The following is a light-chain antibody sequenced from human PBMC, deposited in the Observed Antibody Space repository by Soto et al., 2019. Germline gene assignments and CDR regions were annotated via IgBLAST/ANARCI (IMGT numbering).Light chain of an antibody. J-gene: IGLJ2*01. Sequence: QSALTQPASVSGSPGQSITISCTGTSSDVGDYNHVSWYQQYPGKAPKLMIYDVSIRPSGVSNRFSGSKSGNTASLTISGLQAQDEADYHCISSTRSTTNVLFGGGTKLTVL. V-gene: IGLV2-14*01. CDR1: SSDVGDYNH. CDR3: ISSTRSTTNVL. CDR2: DVS.